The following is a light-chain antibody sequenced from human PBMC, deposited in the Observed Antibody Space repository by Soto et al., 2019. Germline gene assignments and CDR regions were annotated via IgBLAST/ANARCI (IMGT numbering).Light chain of an antibody. CDR3: ELYKGSGISV. CDR2: STN. J-gene: IGLJ2*01. Sequence: QAVVTQEPSFSVSPGGTVTLTCGLSSGSVSTSYYPSWYQPTPGQAPRTLIYSTNTRSSGVPDRFSGSILGNKAALTITGSQADDESDYYCELYKGSGISVFGGGTKLTVL. CDR1: SGSVSTSYY. V-gene: IGLV8-61*01.